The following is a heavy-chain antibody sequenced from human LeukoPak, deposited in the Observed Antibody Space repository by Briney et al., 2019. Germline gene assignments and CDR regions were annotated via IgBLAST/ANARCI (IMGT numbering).Heavy chain of an antibody. J-gene: IGHJ4*02. CDR2: TSYDGSNK. V-gene: IGHV3-30*18. CDR3: AKDTEGYYDSSGYADY. D-gene: IGHD3-22*01. Sequence: GGSLRLSCAASGFTFSSYGMHWVRQAPGQGLEWGAVTSYDGSNKYYADSGKGRFTIFTDNSKNTLYLQMNSLRAEDTAVYYCAKDTEGYYDSSGYADYWGQGTLVTVSS. CDR1: GFTFSSYG.